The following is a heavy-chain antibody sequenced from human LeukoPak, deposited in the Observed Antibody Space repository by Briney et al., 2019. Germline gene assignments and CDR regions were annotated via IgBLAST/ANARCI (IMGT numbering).Heavy chain of an antibody. Sequence: GGSLRLSCAASGFTFSSYAMSWVRQAPGKGLEWVSAISGSGGSTYYADSVKGRFTISRDNSKNTLYLQMNSLRAEDTAVYYCAKVRLAQDHGYSSSWGFFDIWGRGTMVTVSS. D-gene: IGHD6-13*01. CDR2: ISGSGGST. J-gene: IGHJ3*02. CDR3: AKVRLAQDHGYSSSWGFFDI. V-gene: IGHV3-23*01. CDR1: GFTFSSYA.